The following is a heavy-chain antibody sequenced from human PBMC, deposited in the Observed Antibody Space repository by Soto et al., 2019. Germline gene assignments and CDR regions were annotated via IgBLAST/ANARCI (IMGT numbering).Heavy chain of an antibody. Sequence: QVQLVQSGAEVKKPGSSVKVSCKASGGTFSSYAISWVRQAPGQRLEWMGGIIPSFCTANYAQKFQGRVTITADESTSTAYMELSSLRSEDTAVYYCARVLGIAAAGREWFDPWGQGTLVTVSS. J-gene: IGHJ5*02. V-gene: IGHV1-69*01. CDR2: IIPSFCTA. D-gene: IGHD6-13*01. CDR3: ARVLGIAAAGREWFDP. CDR1: GGTFSSYA.